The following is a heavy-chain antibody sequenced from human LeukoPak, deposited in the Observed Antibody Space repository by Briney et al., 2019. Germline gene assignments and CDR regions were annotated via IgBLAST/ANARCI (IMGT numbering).Heavy chain of an antibody. Sequence: SETLSLTCTVSGAAIRGFYWNWIRQPPGKGLEWIGYAYYTGSTNYNPSLKSRVTISVDTSKNQFSLKLSSVTAADTAVYYCARIIAARPSLDYWGQGTLVTVSS. CDR3: ARIIAARPSLDY. V-gene: IGHV4-59*12. D-gene: IGHD6-6*01. CDR1: GAAIRGFY. J-gene: IGHJ4*02. CDR2: AYYTGST.